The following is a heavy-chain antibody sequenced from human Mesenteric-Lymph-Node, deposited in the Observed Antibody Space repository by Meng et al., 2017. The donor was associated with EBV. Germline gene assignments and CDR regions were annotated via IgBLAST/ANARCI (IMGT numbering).Heavy chain of an antibody. Sequence: VQLVESGGGLIQPGGSLRLSCAASGFTVSRKYMSWVRQAPGKGLEWVSVIYRGGSTYYADSVKGRFSISRDNSNNTLYLQMNSLRAEDTAVYYCARDYGDYFDYWGQGTLVTVSS. CDR2: IYRGGST. V-gene: IGHV3-53*01. CDR1: GFTVSRKY. J-gene: IGHJ4*02. CDR3: ARDYGDYFDY. D-gene: IGHD4-17*01.